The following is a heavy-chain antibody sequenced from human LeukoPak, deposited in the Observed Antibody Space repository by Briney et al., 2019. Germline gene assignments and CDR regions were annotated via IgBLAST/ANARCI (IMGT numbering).Heavy chain of an antibody. V-gene: IGHV3-23*01. J-gene: IGHJ6*02. Sequence: GGSLRLSCAASGFTFSSYAMSWGRQAPGKGLEWVSAISGSGGSTYYADSVKGRFTISRDNSKNTLYLQMNSLRAEDTAVYYCAKREQLVRGYYYGMDVWGQGTTVTVSS. CDR1: GFTFSSYA. D-gene: IGHD6-6*01. CDR3: AKREQLVRGYYYGMDV. CDR2: ISGSGGST.